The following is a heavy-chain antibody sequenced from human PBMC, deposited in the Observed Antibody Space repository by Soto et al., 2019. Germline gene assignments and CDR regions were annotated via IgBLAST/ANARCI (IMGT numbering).Heavy chain of an antibody. D-gene: IGHD3-22*01. CDR3: ARQIYDSDTGPNFQYYFDS. CDR2: IDPGDSQT. Sequence: PGESLKISCKGSGYSFAGYWITWVRQKPGKGLEWMGRIDPGDSQTYYSPSFQGHVTISVTKSITTVFLQWSSLRASDTAMYYCARQIYDSDTGPNFQYYFDSWGQGTPVTVSS. J-gene: IGHJ4*02. CDR1: GYSFAGYW. V-gene: IGHV5-10-1*01.